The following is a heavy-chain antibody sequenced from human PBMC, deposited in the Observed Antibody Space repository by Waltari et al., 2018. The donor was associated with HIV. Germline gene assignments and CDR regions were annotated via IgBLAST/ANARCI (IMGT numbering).Heavy chain of an antibody. D-gene: IGHD5-18*01. CDR3: ARDGTAMAYFDY. CDR2: IYSGGST. J-gene: IGHJ4*02. Sequence: EVQLVESGGGLVQPGGSLRLSCAASGVSVSSNYMSWVRQAPGKGLEWVSVIYSGGSTYYADSVKGRFTISRDNSKNTLYLQMNSLRAEDTAVYYCARDGTAMAYFDYWGQGTLVTVSS. CDR1: GVSVSSNY. V-gene: IGHV3-66*01.